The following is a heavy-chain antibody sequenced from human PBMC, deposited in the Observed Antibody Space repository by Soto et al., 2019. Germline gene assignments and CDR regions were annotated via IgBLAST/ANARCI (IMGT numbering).Heavy chain of an antibody. D-gene: IGHD2-15*01. J-gene: IGHJ6*03. CDR3: AREDLSSVVAATTPGDYYYYMDV. CDR1: GGTFSSYT. CDR2: IIPILGIA. Sequence: SVKVSCKASGGTFSSYTISWVRQAPGQGLEWMGRIIPILGIANYAQKFQSRVTITADKSTSTAYMELSSLRSEDTAVYYCAREDLSSVVAATTPGDYYYYMDVWGKGTTVTVSS. V-gene: IGHV1-69*04.